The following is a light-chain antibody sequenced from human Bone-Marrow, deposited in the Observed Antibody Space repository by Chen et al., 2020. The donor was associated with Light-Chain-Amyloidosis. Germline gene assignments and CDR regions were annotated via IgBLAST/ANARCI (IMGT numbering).Light chain of an antibody. Sequence: DIVMTQSPDSLAVSLGERASINCKSSQSVLYSSNNKNYLAWYQQKPGQPPKLLIYWASTRESGVPDRFSGSESGTDVTLTISSLQAEDVAVYYCQQYYSTPQTFGPGTKLEIK. J-gene: IGKJ2*01. CDR2: WAS. CDR1: QSVLYSSNNKNY. V-gene: IGKV4-1*01. CDR3: QQYYSTPQT.